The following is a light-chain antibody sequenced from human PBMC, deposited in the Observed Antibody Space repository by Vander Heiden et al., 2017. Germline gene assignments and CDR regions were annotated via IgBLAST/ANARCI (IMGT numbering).Light chain of an antibody. CDR3: AKWDDRLSDWV. V-gene: IGLV1-47*02. CDR1: RSDIGSKS. CDR2: RDD. Sequence: PSASGTPRESVSIPCSGSRSDIGSKSVDWYQQFPGTAPKLLIYRDDQRPSGVPGRFSGSKSGSSASLAISGLRSEDEADYYCAKWDDRLSDWVFGGGTKLTVL. J-gene: IGLJ3*02.